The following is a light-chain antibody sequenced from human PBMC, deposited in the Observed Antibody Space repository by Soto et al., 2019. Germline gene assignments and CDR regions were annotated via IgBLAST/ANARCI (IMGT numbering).Light chain of an antibody. CDR1: QSVSSSY. V-gene: IGKV3D-20*02. J-gene: IGKJ5*01. CDR2: DAS. CDR3: QQRSNWPPIT. Sequence: EIVLTQSPVTLSFSPCEIATLACSSIQSVSSSYLAWYQQKPGQAPRLLIYDASNRATGIPARFSGSGSGTDFTLTISSLEPEDFAVYYCQQRSNWPPITFGQGTRLEIK.